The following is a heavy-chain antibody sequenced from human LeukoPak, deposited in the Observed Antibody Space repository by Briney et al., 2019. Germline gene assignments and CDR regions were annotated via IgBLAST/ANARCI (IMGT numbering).Heavy chain of an antibody. CDR2: INPSGGST. D-gene: IGHD3-3*01. CDR3: ARGRHVLRFLEWRRLRYNWFDP. Sequence: GASVKVSCKASGYTFTSYYMHWVRQAPGQGLEWMGIINPSGGSTSYAQKFQGRVTMTRDTSTSTVYMELSSLRSEDTAVYYCARGRHVLRFLEWRRLRYNWFDPWGQGTLVTVSS. J-gene: IGHJ5*02. CDR1: GYTFTSYY. V-gene: IGHV1-46*01.